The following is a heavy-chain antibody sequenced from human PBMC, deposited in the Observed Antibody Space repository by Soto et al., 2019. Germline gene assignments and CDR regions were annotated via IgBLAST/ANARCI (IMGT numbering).Heavy chain of an antibody. V-gene: IGHV4-31*03. CDR2: IYHSGST. J-gene: IGHJ5*02. D-gene: IGHD3-10*01. Sequence: QVQLQESGPGLVKPSQTLSLTCTVSGGSIRSGTYYWHWIRQHPGKGLEWIGYIYHSGSTYYNPSLARRVNLSLDTSKNPSSLQLSSVTAAAPAVYYCARSYGSGNYYGVPSNWFDPWGQGTLVTVSS. CDR3: ARSYGSGNYYGVPSNWFDP. CDR1: GGSIRSGTYY.